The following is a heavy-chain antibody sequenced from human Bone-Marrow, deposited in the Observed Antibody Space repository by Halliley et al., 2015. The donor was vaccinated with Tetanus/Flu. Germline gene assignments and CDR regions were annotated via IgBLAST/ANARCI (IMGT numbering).Heavy chain of an antibody. V-gene: IGHV4-59*01. CDR1: GGSIDSDY. D-gene: IGHD6-19*01. CDR2: IDYSGST. Sequence: TLSLTCTVSGGSIDSDYWSWLRQPPGKVLEWIGLIDYSGSTNYNPSLQSRVTISVDTSKNQFSLKLNSVTAADTAVYYCTRGSGWLADFWGQGTLVTVSS. CDR3: TRGSGWLADF. J-gene: IGHJ4*02.